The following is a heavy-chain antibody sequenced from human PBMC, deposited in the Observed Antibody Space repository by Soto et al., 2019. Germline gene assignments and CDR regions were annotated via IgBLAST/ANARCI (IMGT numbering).Heavy chain of an antibody. CDR2: IYHSGST. V-gene: IGHV4-4*02. D-gene: IGHD1-26*01. J-gene: IGHJ2*01. CDR3: ARDLLQWELLGSFPLGYFDL. CDR1: GGSISSSNW. Sequence: QVQLQESGPGLVKPSGTLSLTCAVSGGSISSSNWWSWVRQPPGKGLEWIGEIYHSGSTNYNPSPTSRVPISVAKPKNQFSLKLSSVTAADTAVYYCARDLLQWELLGSFPLGYFDLWGRGTLVTVSS.